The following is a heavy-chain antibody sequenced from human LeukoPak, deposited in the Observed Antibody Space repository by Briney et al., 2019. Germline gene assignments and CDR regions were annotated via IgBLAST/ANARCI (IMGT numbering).Heavy chain of an antibody. CDR2: IYTSGST. V-gene: IGHV4-59*10. Sequence: PSETLSLTCAVYGGSFSGYYWSWIRQPAGKGLEWIGRIYTSGSTNYNPSLKSRVTISVDTSKNQFSLKLSSVTAADTAVYYCARASHDYGVGPDYWGQGTLVTVSS. CDR3: ARASHDYGVGPDY. J-gene: IGHJ4*02. CDR1: GGSFSGYY. D-gene: IGHD4-17*01.